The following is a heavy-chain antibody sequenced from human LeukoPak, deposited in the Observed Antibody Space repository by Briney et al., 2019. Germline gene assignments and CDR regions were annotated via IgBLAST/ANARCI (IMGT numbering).Heavy chain of an antibody. CDR1: GGSISSYY. V-gene: IGHV4-59*01. Sequence: SETLSLTCTVSGGSISSYYWSWIRRPPGKGLEWIGYIYYSGSTNYNPSLKSRVTISVDTSKNQFSLKLSSVTAADTAVYYCARSARYSGSYSAGIDIWGQGTMVTVSS. D-gene: IGHD1-26*01. CDR2: IYYSGST. CDR3: ARSARYSGSYSAGIDI. J-gene: IGHJ3*02.